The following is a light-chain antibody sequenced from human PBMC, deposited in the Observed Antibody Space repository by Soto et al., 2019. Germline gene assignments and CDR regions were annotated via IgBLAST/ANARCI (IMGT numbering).Light chain of an antibody. V-gene: IGKV3-11*01. Sequence: EIVLTQSPATLSLSPGERATLSCRASQSVSTNLAWYQQKPGQAPRLLIYDASNRATGIPARFSGSGSGTDFTLTISSLQPEDFAVYYCHQRSNWPPTFGGGTKVDNK. J-gene: IGKJ4*01. CDR3: HQRSNWPPT. CDR1: QSVSTN. CDR2: DAS.